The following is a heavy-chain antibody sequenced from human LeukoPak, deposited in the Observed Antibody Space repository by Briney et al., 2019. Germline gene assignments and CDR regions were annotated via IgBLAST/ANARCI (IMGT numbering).Heavy chain of an antibody. CDR1: GGSFSGYY. V-gene: IGHV4-34*01. CDR2: INHSGST. D-gene: IGHD1-26*01. CDR3: ASKQIVGASNT. Sequence: SETLSLTCAVYGGSFSGYYWSWMRQPPGQGLEWIGEINHSGSTNYNPSLKSRVTISVDTSKNQFSLKLSSVTAADTAVYYCASKQIVGASNTWGQGTLVTVSS. J-gene: IGHJ5*02.